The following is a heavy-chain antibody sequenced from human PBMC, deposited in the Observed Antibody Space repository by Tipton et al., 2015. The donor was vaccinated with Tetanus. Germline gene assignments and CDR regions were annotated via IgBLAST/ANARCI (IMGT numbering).Heavy chain of an antibody. CDR3: ARDFRERSGTYYSYYYTMDV. V-gene: IGHV4-4*07. J-gene: IGHJ6*02. D-gene: IGHD1-26*01. CDR2: VYSSGST. CDR1: GGSLNTFY. Sequence: LRLSCTVSGGSLNTFYWNWIRQPAGKGLEWIGCVYSSGSTNYNPPLKSRVTMSIDASKNQFSLGLTSVTAADTAVYYCARDFRERSGTYYSYYYTMDVWGQGTTVTVSS.